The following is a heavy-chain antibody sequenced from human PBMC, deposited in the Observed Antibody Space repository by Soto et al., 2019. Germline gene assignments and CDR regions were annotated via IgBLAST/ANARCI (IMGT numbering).Heavy chain of an antibody. J-gene: IGHJ4*02. CDR3: ATRYYDYVWGSSYVDY. Sequence: PGGSLRLSCAASGFTFSSYAMSWVRQAPGKGLEWVSAISGSGGSTYYADSVKGRFTISRDNSKNTLYLQMNSLRAEDTAVYYCATRYYDYVWGSSYVDYWGQGTLVTVSS. D-gene: IGHD3-16*01. CDR2: ISGSGGST. CDR1: GFTFSSYA. V-gene: IGHV3-23*01.